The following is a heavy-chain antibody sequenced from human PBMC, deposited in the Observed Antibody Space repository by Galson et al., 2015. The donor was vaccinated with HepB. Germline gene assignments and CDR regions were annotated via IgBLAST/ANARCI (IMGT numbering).Heavy chain of an antibody. J-gene: IGHJ4*02. V-gene: IGHV1-46*01. D-gene: IGHD3-16*01. CDR2: INPTSGNT. CDR1: GYTFTSYY. Sequence: VKVSCKASGYTFTSYYMHWVRQAPGQGLEWMGVINPTSGNTNSAQKFQGRVTMTRDTSTTTVYLELSSLRSEDTAVYYCARAGDPDRKNFDYWGQGTLVTVSS. CDR3: ARAGDPDRKNFDY.